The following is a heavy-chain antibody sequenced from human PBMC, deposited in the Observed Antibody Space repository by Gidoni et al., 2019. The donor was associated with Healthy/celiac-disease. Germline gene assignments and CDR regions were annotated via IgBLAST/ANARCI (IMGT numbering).Heavy chain of an antibody. Sequence: QVQLVESGGGVVQPGRSLSLSCSASGFTFSSYCMHWVRQAPGKGLEWVAVISYDGSNKYYADSVKGRFTISRDNSKNTLYLQMNSLRAEDTAVYYCAKDMAPGSSGWADAFDIWGQGTMVTVSS. CDR2: ISYDGSNK. V-gene: IGHV3-30*18. D-gene: IGHD6-19*01. CDR3: AKDMAPGSSGWADAFDI. CDR1: GFTFSSYC. J-gene: IGHJ3*02.